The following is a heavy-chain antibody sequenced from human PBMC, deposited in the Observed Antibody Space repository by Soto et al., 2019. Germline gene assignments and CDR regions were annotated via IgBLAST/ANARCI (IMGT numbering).Heavy chain of an antibody. CDR2: ISYDGSNK. V-gene: IGHV3-30*18. D-gene: IGHD7-27*01. CDR1: GFTFSSYG. CDR3: AKDWGGRLDF. Sequence: ESGGGVVQPGESLRLSCAASGFTFSSYGMHWVRQAPGKGLEWVTIISYDGSNKNYGDSVKGRFTVSRDNPGNTLSLQMNSLRPEDTGIYYCAKDWGGRLDFWGQGAWVTVSS. J-gene: IGHJ4*02.